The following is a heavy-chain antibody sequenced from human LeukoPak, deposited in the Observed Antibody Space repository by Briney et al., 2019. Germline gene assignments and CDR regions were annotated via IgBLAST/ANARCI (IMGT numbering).Heavy chain of an antibody. CDR2: IYHSGST. J-gene: IGHJ4*02. CDR1: AFTFSSYW. CDR3: ARDQSLPKPTAAGTGFDY. V-gene: IGHV4-4*02. Sequence: KPGGSLRLSCAASAFTFSSYWMSWVRQPPGKGLEWIGEIYHSGSTNYNPSLKSRVTISVDKSKNQFSLKLSSVTAADTAVYYCARDQSLPKPTAAGTGFDYWGQGTLVTVSS. D-gene: IGHD6-13*01.